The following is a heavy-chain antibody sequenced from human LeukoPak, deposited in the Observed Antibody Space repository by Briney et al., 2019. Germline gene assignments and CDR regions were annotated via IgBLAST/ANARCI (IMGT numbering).Heavy chain of an antibody. CDR2: IYTSGST. D-gene: IGHD5-12*01. CDR1: GGSISSGSYY. CDR3: ARVNLYLFGYSGYYRGGLWFDP. V-gene: IGHV4-61*02. J-gene: IGHJ5*02. Sequence: SETLSLTCTVSGGSISSGSYYWSWIRQPAGKGLEWIGRIYTSGSTNYNPSLKSRVTISVDTSKNQFSLKLSSVTAADTAVYYCARVNLYLFGYSGYYRGGLWFDPWGQGTLVTVSS.